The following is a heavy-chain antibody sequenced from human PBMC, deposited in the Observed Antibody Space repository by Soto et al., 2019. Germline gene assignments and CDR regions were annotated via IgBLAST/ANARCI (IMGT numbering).Heavy chain of an antibody. CDR2: IVPMFGTP. CDR3: AWSRPMIGKWENFISRGSHALGV. V-gene: IGHV1-69*01. J-gene: IGHJ6*02. D-gene: IGHD1-26*01. Sequence: QVQLVQSGAEVKKPGSSVKVSCKASGGAFSNFAINWVRQAPGQGLEWMGGIVPMFGTPNYAQKFQGRVKRAAHEPTSTACKKMSCLKSENTAEYYCAWSRPMIGKWENFISRGSHALGVWGQGNTVIVSS. CDR1: GGAFSNFA.